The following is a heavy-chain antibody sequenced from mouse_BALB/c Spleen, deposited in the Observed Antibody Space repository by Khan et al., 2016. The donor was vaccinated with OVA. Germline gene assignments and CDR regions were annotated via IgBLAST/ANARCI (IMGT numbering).Heavy chain of an antibody. V-gene: IGHV3-2*02. CDR1: GYSITSDYA. Sequence: EVKLEVSGPGLVKPSQSLSLTCTVTGYSITSDYAWNWIRRFPGNNLEWMGYISYSGNTKYNPSLKSRISITRDTSKNQFFLQLNSVTIEDTATYYCARIKGGDFDYWGQGTTLTVSS. J-gene: IGHJ2*01. CDR3: ARIKGGDFDY. CDR2: ISYSGNT.